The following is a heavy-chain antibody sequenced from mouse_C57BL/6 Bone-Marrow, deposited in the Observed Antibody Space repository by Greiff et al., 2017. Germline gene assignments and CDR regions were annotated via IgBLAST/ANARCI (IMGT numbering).Heavy chain of an antibody. CDR2: IYPRSGNT. J-gene: IGHJ2*01. V-gene: IGHV1-81*01. Sequence: QVQLQQSGAELARPGASVKLSCKASGYTFTSYGISWVKQRPGQGLEWIGEIYPRSGNTYYNEKFKGKATLTADKSSSTAYMELRSLTSEDSAVYFCARGRITTVVADFDYWGQGTTLTVSS. CDR1: GYTFTSYG. CDR3: ARGRITTVVADFDY. D-gene: IGHD1-1*01.